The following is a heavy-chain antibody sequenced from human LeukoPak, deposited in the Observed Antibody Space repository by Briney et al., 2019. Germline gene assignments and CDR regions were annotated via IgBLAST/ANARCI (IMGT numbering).Heavy chain of an antibody. J-gene: IGHJ3*02. V-gene: IGHV7-4-1*02. CDR1: GYTFTSYG. Sequence: ASVKVSCKASGYTFTSYGMNWVRQAPGQGLEWMGWINTNTGNATYAQGFTGRFVFSLDTSVSTAYLQISSLKAEDTAVYYCARDVDPRNPRPDAFDIWGQGTMVTVSS. CDR2: INTNTGNA. CDR3: ARDVDPRNPRPDAFDI.